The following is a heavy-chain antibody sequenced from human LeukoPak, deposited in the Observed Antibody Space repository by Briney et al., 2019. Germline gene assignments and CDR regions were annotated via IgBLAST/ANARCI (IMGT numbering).Heavy chain of an antibody. CDR2: IKHDGSEQ. CDR3: ARNSYDFWSGYSGWFDP. V-gene: IGHV3-7*03. Sequence: GGSLRLSCTASGFSFSSYWMIWVRQAPGKGLEWVANIKHDGSEQHYVDFVKGRFTISRDNTMNSVYLQMDSLRVEDTAVYYCARNSYDFWSGYSGWFDPWGQGTLVTVSS. J-gene: IGHJ5*02. CDR1: GFSFSSYW. D-gene: IGHD3-3*01.